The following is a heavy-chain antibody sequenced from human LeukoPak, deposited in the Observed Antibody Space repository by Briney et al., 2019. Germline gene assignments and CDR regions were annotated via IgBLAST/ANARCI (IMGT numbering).Heavy chain of an antibody. J-gene: IGHJ4*02. CDR1: GFSLSTSAVG. D-gene: IGHD3-10*01. Sequence: SGPTLVKPTETLTLTCTFSGFSLSTSAVGVGWIRQPPGKALEWLALIYWNDDNRYSPSLRSRLTITKDTSKNQVVLTMTNMDPVDTATYYCAHRRVATMVRGVLFDYWGQGTLVTVSS. CDR2: IYWNDDN. V-gene: IGHV2-5*01. CDR3: AHRRVATMVRGVLFDY.